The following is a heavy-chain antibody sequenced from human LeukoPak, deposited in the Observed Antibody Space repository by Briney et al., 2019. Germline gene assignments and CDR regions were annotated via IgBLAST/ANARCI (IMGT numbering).Heavy chain of an antibody. J-gene: IGHJ5*02. D-gene: IGHD3-22*01. CDR2: IYYSGST. CDR3: ARHEASIYYYDSSGYRSWFDP. V-gene: IGHV4-39*01. CDR1: GGSISSSSYY. Sequence: SETLSLACTVSGGSISSSSYYWGWIRQPPGKGLEWIGSIYYSGSTYYNPSLKSRVTISVDTSKNQFSLKLSSVTAADTAVYYCARHEASIYYYDSSGYRSWFDPWGQGTLVTVSS.